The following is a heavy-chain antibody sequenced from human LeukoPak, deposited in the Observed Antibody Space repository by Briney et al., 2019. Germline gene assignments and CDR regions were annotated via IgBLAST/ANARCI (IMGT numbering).Heavy chain of an antibody. J-gene: IGHJ4*02. CDR2: MNPNSGNT. D-gene: IGHD3-10*01. CDR3: ARGPAMVRGVIGGGY. Sequence: GASVKVSCKASGYTFTSYDINRVRQATGQGLEWMGWMNPNSGNTGYAQKFQGRVTMTRNTSISTAYMELSSLRSEDTAVYYCARGPAMVRGVIGGGYWGQGTLVTVSS. CDR1: GYTFTSYD. V-gene: IGHV1-8*01.